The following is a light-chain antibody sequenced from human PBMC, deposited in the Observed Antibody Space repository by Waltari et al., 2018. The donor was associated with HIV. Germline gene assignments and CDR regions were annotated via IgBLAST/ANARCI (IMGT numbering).Light chain of an antibody. CDR2: EVS. CDR1: SSDMGGYHY. CDR3: SSYTSGTTWV. V-gene: IGLV2-14*01. J-gene: IGLJ3*02. Sequence: QSALTQPASVSGSPGQSITIPCTGTSSDMGGYHYASWHQHHPGRAPKLIIFEVSNRPSGVSNRFSGSKSGNTASLIISGLLAEDDADYYCSSYTSGTTWVFGGGTKLTVL.